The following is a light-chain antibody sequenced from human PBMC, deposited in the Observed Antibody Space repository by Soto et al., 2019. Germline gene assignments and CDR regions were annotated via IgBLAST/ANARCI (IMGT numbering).Light chain of an antibody. Sequence: QSVLTQPPSASGTPGQRVTISYSGSSSHIGSNTVNWYQQLPGTAPKLLIYSNNQRPSGVPDRFSGFKSGTSASLAISRLQSEDEADYDCAAWDDSLNGYVVGTGTKVTV. J-gene: IGLJ1*01. V-gene: IGLV1-44*01. CDR3: AAWDDSLNGYV. CDR1: SSHIGSNT. CDR2: SNN.